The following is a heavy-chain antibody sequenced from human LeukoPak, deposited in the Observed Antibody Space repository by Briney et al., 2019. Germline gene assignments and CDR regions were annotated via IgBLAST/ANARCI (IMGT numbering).Heavy chain of an antibody. CDR1: GFTFSSYA. Sequence: PGGSLRLSCAASGFTFSSYAMSWVRQAPGKGLEWVSAISGSGGITSYADSVKGRFTISRDNSKNTLYLQMNSLRAEDTAVYYCARVRPEVYDSSGYYYGVFDYWGQGTLVTVSS. CDR2: ISGSGGIT. V-gene: IGHV3-23*01. J-gene: IGHJ4*02. D-gene: IGHD3-22*01. CDR3: ARVRPEVYDSSGYYYGVFDY.